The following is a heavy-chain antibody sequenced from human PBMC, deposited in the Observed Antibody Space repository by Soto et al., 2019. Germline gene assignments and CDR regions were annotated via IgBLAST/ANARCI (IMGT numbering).Heavy chain of an antibody. J-gene: IGHJ4*02. CDR2: ISGSGGST. CDR1: GFTFSSYA. Sequence: GGSLRLSCAASGFTFSSYAMSWVRQAPGKGLEWVSAISGSGGSTYYADSVKGRFTISRDNSKNTLYLQMNSLRAEDTAVYYCAKDRANYDFWSGYFPYFDYWGQGTLVTVSS. V-gene: IGHV3-23*01. CDR3: AKDRANYDFWSGYFPYFDY. D-gene: IGHD3-3*01.